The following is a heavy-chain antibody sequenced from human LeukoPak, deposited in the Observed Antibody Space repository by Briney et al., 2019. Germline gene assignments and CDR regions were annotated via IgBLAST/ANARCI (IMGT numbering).Heavy chain of an antibody. Sequence: PSETLSLTCTVSGGSISSSSYYWGWIRQPPGKGLEWIGSIYYSGSTYYNPSLKSRVTISVDTSKNQFSLKLSSVTAADTAVYYCARDYLDGSGSYWWDNNPFDPWGQGTLVTVSS. D-gene: IGHD3-10*01. CDR3: ARDYLDGSGSYWWDNNPFDP. CDR1: GGSISSSSYY. CDR2: IYYSGST. J-gene: IGHJ5*02. V-gene: IGHV4-39*07.